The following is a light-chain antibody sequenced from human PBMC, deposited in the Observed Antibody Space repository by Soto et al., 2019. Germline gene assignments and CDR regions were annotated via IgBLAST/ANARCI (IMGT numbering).Light chain of an antibody. J-gene: IGKJ1*01. V-gene: IGKV1-39*01. CDR3: QQSYGTPPT. Sequence: DIQMTQSPSSLSASVGDRVTVTCRASQSIITYLNWYQQKPGKAPKLLISAASRLQSGVPSRFSGGGSGTDFTLTISSLQPEDFGSYYCQQSYGTPPTFGQGTNV. CDR2: AAS. CDR1: QSIITY.